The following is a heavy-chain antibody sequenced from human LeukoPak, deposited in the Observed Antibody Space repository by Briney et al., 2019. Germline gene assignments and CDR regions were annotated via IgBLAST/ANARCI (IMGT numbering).Heavy chain of an antibody. J-gene: IGHJ4*02. CDR1: GGSISSYY. V-gene: IGHV4-34*01. D-gene: IGHD6-13*01. CDR2: INHSGST. CDR3: ARGRYLTTGGGAAAGFLDY. Sequence: PSETLSLTCTVSGGSISSYYWSWIRQPPGKGLEWIGEINHSGSTNYNPSLKSRVTISVDTSKNQFSLKLSSVTAADTAVYYCARGRYLTTGGGAAAGFLDYWGQGTLVTVSS.